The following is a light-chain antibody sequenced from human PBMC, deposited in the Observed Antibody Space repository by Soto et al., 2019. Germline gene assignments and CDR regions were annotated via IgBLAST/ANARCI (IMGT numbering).Light chain of an antibody. CDR2: RIS. CDR1: ESLVHSNGNTY. Sequence: IVMTQTPLLLPVTLGQPASISCRSSESLVHSNGNTYFYWLQQRPGQSPRLLIYRISNRFSGVPDRFSGSGAGTEFTLRINRVEPEDVGVYYCLQATQFPWTFGQGTTLEI. CDR3: LQATQFPWT. V-gene: IGKV2-24*01. J-gene: IGKJ1*01.